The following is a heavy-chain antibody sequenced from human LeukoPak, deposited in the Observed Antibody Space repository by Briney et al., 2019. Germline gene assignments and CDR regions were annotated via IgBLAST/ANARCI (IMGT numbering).Heavy chain of an antibody. CDR1: GDSISSGGYF. CDR3: ARWRGTGYYFDY. J-gene: IGHJ4*02. D-gene: IGHD1/OR15-1a*01. Sequence: SQTLSLTCTVSGDSISSGGYFWSWIRQHPGKGLEWIGYIYYSGSTYYNPSLKSRVTISLDTSKNQFSLKLSSLTAADTAVYYCARWRGTGYYFDYWGQGTLVTVSS. V-gene: IGHV4-31*03. CDR2: IYYSGST.